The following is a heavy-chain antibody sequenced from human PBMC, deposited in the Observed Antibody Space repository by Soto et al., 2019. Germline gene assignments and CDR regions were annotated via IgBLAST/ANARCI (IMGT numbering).Heavy chain of an antibody. D-gene: IGHD5-18*01. J-gene: IGHJ5*02. V-gene: IGHV1-8*01. CDR3: ARGRGYSYDHNWFDP. CDR2: MNANSGNT. Sequence: SVKVCCKASGFTFTCYSMCWVHQAPGQGLEWMGWMNANSGNTGYAQKFQGRVTMTRNTSISTAYMELSSLRSEDTAVYYCARGRGYSYDHNWFDPWAREPWSPSPQ. CDR1: GFTFTCYS.